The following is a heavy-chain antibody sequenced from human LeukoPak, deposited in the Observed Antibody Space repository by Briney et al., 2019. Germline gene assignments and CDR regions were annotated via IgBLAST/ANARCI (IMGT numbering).Heavy chain of an antibody. CDR1: GGSISSYY. Sequence: SETLSLARTFPGGSISSYYWRWIRQPPGKGLEGIGYIYYSGSNNYNPSLKSQVTISVDTSKNHFSLELSSGTAADTAVYYCAPFRRGYFDYWGQRTLVTVS. CDR3: APFRRGYFDY. J-gene: IGHJ4*02. V-gene: IGHV4-59*01. CDR2: IYYSGSN. D-gene: IGHD2/OR15-2a*01.